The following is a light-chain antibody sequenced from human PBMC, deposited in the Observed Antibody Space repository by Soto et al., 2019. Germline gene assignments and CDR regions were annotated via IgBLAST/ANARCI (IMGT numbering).Light chain of an antibody. Sequence: AIQLTQSPSSLSASVGDRVTITCRASQDIRYNLAWYQQKPGKTPKLLIYDASNLQSGVPSRFSGSGFGTDFILTISSLQPEDFATYYCQQFNGSPYTFGQGTKLGIK. CDR1: QDIRYN. CDR2: DAS. CDR3: QQFNGSPYT. V-gene: IGKV1-13*02. J-gene: IGKJ2*01.